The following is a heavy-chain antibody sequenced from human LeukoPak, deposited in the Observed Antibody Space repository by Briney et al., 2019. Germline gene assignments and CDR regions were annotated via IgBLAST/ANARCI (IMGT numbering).Heavy chain of an antibody. J-gene: IGHJ4*02. D-gene: IGHD1-1*01. Sequence: GGSLRLSCAASGFTFGYFWMSWVRQAPGRGLQWVASMKGDGSLIHYVDSVKGRFTISRDNARNSMYLKMNSLRAEDTAIYFCARLFRGVTTFDYWGQGALVTVS. CDR2: MKGDGSLI. CDR3: ARLFRGVTTFDY. CDR1: GFTFGYFW. V-gene: IGHV3-7*01.